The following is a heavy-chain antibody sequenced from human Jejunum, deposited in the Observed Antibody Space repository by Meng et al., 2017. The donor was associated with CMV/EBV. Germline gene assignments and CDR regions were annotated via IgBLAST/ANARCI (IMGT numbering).Heavy chain of an antibody. CDR1: GYSFTTYG. D-gene: IGHD3-10*01. CDR2: ISTYHDDT. Sequence: VSCKTSGYSFTTYGFSWLRQAPGQGLEWMGWISTYHDDTKYAQNFQGRVTMTKDTSTTTAYMDLRSLTSDDTAVYYCARDVGGSIDHWGQGTLVTVSS. CDR3: ARDVGGSIDH. J-gene: IGHJ4*02. V-gene: IGHV1-18*01.